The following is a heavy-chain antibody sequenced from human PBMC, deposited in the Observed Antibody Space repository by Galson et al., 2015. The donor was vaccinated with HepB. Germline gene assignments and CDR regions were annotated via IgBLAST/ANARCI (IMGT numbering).Heavy chain of an antibody. CDR1: GFSFINYY. CDR3: ARDKQVGATYLDY. D-gene: IGHD1-26*01. Sequence: SLRLSCAASGFSFINYYMNWVRQAPGKGLKWVANIKQDGSEQDYVDSVKGRFTISRDNAKNSLYLEMNSLRAEDTAVYYCARDKQVGATYLDYWGQGTLVTVSS. J-gene: IGHJ4*02. V-gene: IGHV3-7*01. CDR2: IKQDGSEQ.